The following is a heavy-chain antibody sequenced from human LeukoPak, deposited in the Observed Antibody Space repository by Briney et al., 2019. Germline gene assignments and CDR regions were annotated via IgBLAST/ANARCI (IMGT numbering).Heavy chain of an antibody. Sequence: SVKVSCKASGGTFSSYTLSWVRQAPGQGLEWMGRIIPILGIANYAQKFQGRVTITADKSTSTAYMELSSLRSEDTAVYYCARGVEAAAGYDYYYGMDVWGQGTTVTVSS. CDR1: GGTFSSYT. D-gene: IGHD6-13*01. V-gene: IGHV1-69*02. J-gene: IGHJ6*02. CDR3: ARGVEAAAGYDYYYGMDV. CDR2: IIPILGIA.